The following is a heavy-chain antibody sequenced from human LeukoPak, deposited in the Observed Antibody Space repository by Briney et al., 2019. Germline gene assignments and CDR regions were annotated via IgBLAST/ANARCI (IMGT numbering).Heavy chain of an antibody. V-gene: IGHV1-18*01. D-gene: IGHD3-10*01. Sequence: GASVKVSCKASGYTFTSYGISWMRQAPGQGLEWMGWISAYNGNTNYAQKFQGRVTMTTDTSTTTGYMELRSLRSDDTAVYYCARLYYYASGSPGFDPWGQGALVTVYS. CDR3: ARLYYYASGSPGFDP. J-gene: IGHJ5*01. CDR1: GYTFTSYG. CDR2: ISAYNGNT.